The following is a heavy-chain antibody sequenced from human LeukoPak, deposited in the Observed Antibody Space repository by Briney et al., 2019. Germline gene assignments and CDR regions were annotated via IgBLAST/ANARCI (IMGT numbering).Heavy chain of an antibody. V-gene: IGHV3-23*01. CDR1: GFTFSDYG. Sequence: GGSLRLSCAASGFTFSDYGMNWVRQAPGKGLEWVSSICGSCGSTYYADSVKGRFTISRDNSKSTLSLQMNSLRVEDTAMYFCAKDIQLSTWGLGTMVTVSS. CDR2: ICGSCGST. D-gene: IGHD5-24*01. J-gene: IGHJ3*01. CDR3: AKDIQLST.